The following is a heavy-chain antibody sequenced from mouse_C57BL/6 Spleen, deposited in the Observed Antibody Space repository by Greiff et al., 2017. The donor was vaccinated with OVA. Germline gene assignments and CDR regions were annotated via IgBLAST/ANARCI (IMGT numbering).Heavy chain of an antibody. Sequence: DVQLQESEGGLVQPGSSMKLSCTASGFTFSDYYMAWVRQVPEKGLEWVANINYDGSSTYYLDSLKSRFIISRDNAKNILYLQMSSLKSEDTATYYCARFPWFAYWGQGTLVTVSA. V-gene: IGHV5-16*01. CDR1: GFTFSDYY. J-gene: IGHJ3*01. CDR3: ARFPWFAY. CDR2: INYDGSST.